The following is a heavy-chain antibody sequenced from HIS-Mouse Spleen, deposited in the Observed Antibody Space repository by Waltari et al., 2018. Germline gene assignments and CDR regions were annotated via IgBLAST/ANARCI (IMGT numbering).Heavy chain of an antibody. V-gene: IGHV3-48*01. CDR3: ARDLGNWFDP. CDR2: ISSSSSTI. CDR1: GFTFSSYS. Sequence: EVQLVESGGGLVQPGGSLRLSCAASGFTFSSYSMNWVRQAPGKGLEWVSYISSSSSTIYYADSVKGRFTISRENAKNSLYLQMNSLRAEDTAVYYCARDLGNWFDPWGQGTLVTVSS. J-gene: IGHJ5*02.